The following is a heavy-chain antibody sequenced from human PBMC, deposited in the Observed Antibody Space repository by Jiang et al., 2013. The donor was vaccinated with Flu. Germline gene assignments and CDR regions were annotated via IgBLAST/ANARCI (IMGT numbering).Heavy chain of an antibody. CDR3: ARDEDY. V-gene: IGHV1-3*01. Sequence: SGAEVKKPGASVKVSCKASGYTFTSYAFHWVRQAPRQRLEWMGWINAGSGNTKYSQKFQGRVTITRDTSASTAYMELSSLRSEDTAVYYYARDEDYWGQGTLVTVSS. CDR1: GYTFTSYA. CDR2: INAGSGNT. J-gene: IGHJ4*02.